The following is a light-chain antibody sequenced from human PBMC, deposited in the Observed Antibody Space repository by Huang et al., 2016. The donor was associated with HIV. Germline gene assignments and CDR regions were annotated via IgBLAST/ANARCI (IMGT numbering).Light chain of an antibody. CDR1: QIVSGAY. J-gene: IGKJ1*01. CDR2: GAS. Sequence: EIVLTQSPGTLSVSPGERATLSCRASQIVSGAYLAWYQQRPGQAPRRRIYGASSRATGIPDRFSGSGSGTDFTLTISRLESEDFAVYYCQQYGSSPTFGQGTKVDIK. CDR3: QQYGSSPT. V-gene: IGKV3-20*01.